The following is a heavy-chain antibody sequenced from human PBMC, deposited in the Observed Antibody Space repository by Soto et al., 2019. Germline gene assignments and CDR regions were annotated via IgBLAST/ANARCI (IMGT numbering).Heavy chain of an antibody. CDR3: ARDGSGIHLRDPFDY. J-gene: IGHJ4*02. V-gene: IGHV3-48*02. D-gene: IGHD3-10*01. CDR1: GLSFSDHS. CDR2: ISVDSETI. Sequence: EVQLAESGGGLVQVGGSLRLSCVVSGLSFSDHSMNWVRQAPGKGLDWVSYISVDSETIYYADSVKGRFTISRDNAKNSQYLQQNSLRDEDKAVYYCARDGSGIHLRDPFDYWGQGTLVTVSS.